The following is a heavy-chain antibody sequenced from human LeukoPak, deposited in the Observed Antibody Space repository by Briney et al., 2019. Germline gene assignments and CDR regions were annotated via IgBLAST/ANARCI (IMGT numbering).Heavy chain of an antibody. Sequence: SETLSLTCAVSDYSINSGYYWGWIRQPPGKGLKWIGSIFHSGSTYYNPSLKSRVTISVDTSKNQFSLKLSSVTAADTAVYYCARGSCSSTSCPFDSWGQGTLVTVSS. CDR3: ARGSCSSTSCPFDS. V-gene: IGHV4-38-2*01. J-gene: IGHJ4*02. D-gene: IGHD2-2*01. CDR2: IFHSGST. CDR1: DYSINSGYY.